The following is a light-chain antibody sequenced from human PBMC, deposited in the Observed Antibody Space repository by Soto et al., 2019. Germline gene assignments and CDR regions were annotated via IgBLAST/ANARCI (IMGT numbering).Light chain of an antibody. J-gene: IGLJ2*01. CDR3: SSFTGSTTVVV. Sequence: QSALTQPASVSGSPGQSVTISCTGTSSDIGEYDFVSWYQQHPGKAPKLVILDVSNRPSGVSNRFSGSKSGNTASLSISGLQAEDEADYCCSSFTGSTTVVVFGGGTKLTVL. V-gene: IGLV2-14*03. CDR1: SSDIGEYDF. CDR2: DVS.